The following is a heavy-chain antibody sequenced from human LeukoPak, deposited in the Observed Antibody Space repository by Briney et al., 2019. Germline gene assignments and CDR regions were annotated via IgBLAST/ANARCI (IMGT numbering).Heavy chain of an antibody. D-gene: IGHD6-13*01. J-gene: IGHJ4*02. Sequence: SETLSLTCIVSGGSISGSDSYWGWIRQPPGKGLEWIGSAYYSGSNFYESSLKSRVSISVDTSNNQFSLKLSSVTAADTAVYYCARRGGYSSSWNLDYWGQGTLVTVSS. CDR2: AYYSGSN. V-gene: IGHV4-39*01. CDR1: GGSISGSDSY. CDR3: ARRGGYSSSWNLDY.